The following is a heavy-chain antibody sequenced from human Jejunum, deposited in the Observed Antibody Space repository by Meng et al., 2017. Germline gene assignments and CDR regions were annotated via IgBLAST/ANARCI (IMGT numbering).Heavy chain of an antibody. CDR2: IHHSGDT. D-gene: IGHD1-14*01. CDR3: ARWGGTGRGYDV. V-gene: IGHV4-59*02. CDR1: GGSVTSSY. Sequence: SETLSLTCTVSGGSVTSSYWNWMRQSPENGLEWIGYIHHSGDTKKNPSLKSRVRMSVDTSKNQFFLWMTSVIAGDTAVYYCARWGGTGRGYDVLGQGTLVTVSS. J-gene: IGHJ3*01.